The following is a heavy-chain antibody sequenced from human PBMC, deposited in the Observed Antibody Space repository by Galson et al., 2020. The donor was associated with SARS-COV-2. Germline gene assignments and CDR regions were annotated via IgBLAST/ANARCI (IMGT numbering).Heavy chain of an antibody. V-gene: IGHV1-18*01. J-gene: IGHJ4*02. CDR1: GYSFSTYG. Sequence: ASVKVSCNPSGYSFSTYGISWVRQAPGQGLEWMGWISARSGNTKYGQKVQGRVTMTTDRSTSTVYMELRSLTYDDTAIYFCARDVDYRFDYWGQGTLVTVS. CDR2: ISARSGNT. CDR3: ARDVDYRFDY. D-gene: IGHD4-17*01.